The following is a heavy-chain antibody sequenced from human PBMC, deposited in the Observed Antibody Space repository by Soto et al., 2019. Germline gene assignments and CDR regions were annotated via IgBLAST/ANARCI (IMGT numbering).Heavy chain of an antibody. D-gene: IGHD2-2*01. Sequence: QVQLVQSGAEVKKPGSSVKVSCKASGGTFNSYAISWVQQAPGQGLEWMGGIIPISGTANYAQKFQGRVTITADESTSTAYMELSSLRSEDTAVYYCARSQGSSTSLEIYYYYYYGMDVWGQWTTVTVSS. CDR1: GGTFNSYA. V-gene: IGHV1-69*01. J-gene: IGHJ6*02. CDR2: IIPISGTA. CDR3: ARSQGSSTSLEIYYYYYYGMDV.